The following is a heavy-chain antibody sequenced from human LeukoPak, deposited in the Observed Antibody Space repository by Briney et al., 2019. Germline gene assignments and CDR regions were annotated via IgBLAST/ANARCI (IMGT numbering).Heavy chain of an antibody. CDR1: GGTFSSYA. Sequence: GASVKVSCKASGGTFSSYAISWVRQAPGQGLEWMGGIIPIFGTANYAQKFQGRVTITADESTSTAYMELSSLRAEDTAVYYCARDIYGYFDLWGRGTLVTVSS. CDR3: ARDIYGYFDL. V-gene: IGHV1-69*13. D-gene: IGHD3-16*01. J-gene: IGHJ2*01. CDR2: IIPIFGTA.